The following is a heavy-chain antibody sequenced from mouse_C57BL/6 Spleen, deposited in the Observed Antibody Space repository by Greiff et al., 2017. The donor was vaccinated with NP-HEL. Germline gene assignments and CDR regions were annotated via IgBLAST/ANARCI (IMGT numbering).Heavy chain of an antibody. CDR3: ARTEGQNAMDY. J-gene: IGHJ4*01. CDR1: GYSFTSYY. D-gene: IGHD3-3*01. V-gene: IGHV1-66*01. CDR2: IYPGSGNT. Sequence: VQLVESGPELVKPGASVKISCKASGYSFTSYYIHWVKQRPGQGLEWIGWIYPGSGNTKYNEKFKGKATLTADTSSSTAYMQLSSLTSEDSAVYYCARTEGQNAMDYWGQGTSVTVSS.